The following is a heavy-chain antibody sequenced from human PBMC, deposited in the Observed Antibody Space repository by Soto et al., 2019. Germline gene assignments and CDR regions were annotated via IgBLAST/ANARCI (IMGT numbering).Heavy chain of an antibody. V-gene: IGHV4-31*03. CDR2: IYYSGST. CDR1: GGSISSGGYY. Sequence: SETLSLTCTLSGGSISSGGYYWSWILQHPGKGLEWIGYIYYSGSTYYNPSLKSRVTISVDTSKNQFSLKLSSVTAADTAVYYCARGGCGSSTSCYFLVYYGMDVWGPGTTVTVSS. CDR3: ARGGCGSSTSCYFLVYYGMDV. D-gene: IGHD2-2*01. J-gene: IGHJ6*02.